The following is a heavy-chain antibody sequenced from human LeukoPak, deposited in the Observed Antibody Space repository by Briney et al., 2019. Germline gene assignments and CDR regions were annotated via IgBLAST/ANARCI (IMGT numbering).Heavy chain of an antibody. D-gene: IGHD1-26*01. CDR3: ARSKYSGSFDS. V-gene: IGHV4-59*08. J-gene: IGHJ4*02. CDR1: GDSMRTYY. CDR2: IYSSGST. Sequence: SETLSLTCSVSGDSMRTYYWSWIRQTPAKGLEWIGYIYSSGSTKYNPSLESRVTISEHTSKNRFSLKLSSVTAADTAVYYCARSKYSGSFDSWGQGTQVYVSS.